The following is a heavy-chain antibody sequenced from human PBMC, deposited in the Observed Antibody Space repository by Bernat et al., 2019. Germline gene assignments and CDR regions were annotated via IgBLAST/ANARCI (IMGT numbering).Heavy chain of an antibody. CDR2: ISPDSRFI. CDR1: GFTFDTYT. CDR3: ARAIPSSLINY. D-gene: IGHD2-2*01. V-gene: IGHV3-21*01. J-gene: IGHJ4*02. Sequence: EVQLVESGGGLVKAGGSLRLSCAASGFTFDTYTMIWVRQAPGKGLEWVSSISPDSRFIFYEDSVEGRFTISRDNTKNSLYLQMSSLRAEDTAVYYCARAIPSSLINYWGQGTLVTVSS.